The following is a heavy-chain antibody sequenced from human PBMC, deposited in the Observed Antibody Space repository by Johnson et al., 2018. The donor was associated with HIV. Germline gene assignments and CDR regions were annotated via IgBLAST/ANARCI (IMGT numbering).Heavy chain of an antibody. CDR3: ARSSGSYWRGTFDI. D-gene: IGHD1-26*01. Sequence: VQLVESRGGLVQPGRSLRLPCTAPGLSFGDYAMSWVRQAPGKGLEWVGFIRSKAYGGTTEYAASVKGRFTISRDNAKNSLYLQMNSLRAEDTALYYCARSSGSYWRGTFDIWGQGTMVTVSS. J-gene: IGHJ3*02. CDR1: GLSFGDYA. CDR2: IRSKAYGGTT. V-gene: IGHV3-49*04.